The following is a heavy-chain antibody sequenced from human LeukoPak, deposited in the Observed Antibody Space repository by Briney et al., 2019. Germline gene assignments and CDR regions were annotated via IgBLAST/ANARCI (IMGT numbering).Heavy chain of an antibody. Sequence: SETLSLTCTVSGGSISSYYWSWIRQPPGRGLEWIGYIYYSGSTYYNPSLRSRVTISVDTSKNQFSLKLSSVTAADTAVYYCARDPHFQGAFDIWGQGTMVTVSS. CDR3: ARDPHFQGAFDI. CDR1: GGSISSYY. V-gene: IGHV4-59*12. CDR2: IYYSGST. D-gene: IGHD3-3*02. J-gene: IGHJ3*02.